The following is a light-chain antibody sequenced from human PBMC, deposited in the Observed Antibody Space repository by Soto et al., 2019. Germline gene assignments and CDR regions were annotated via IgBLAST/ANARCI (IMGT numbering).Light chain of an antibody. CDR2: GAS. CDR1: QSVTN. J-gene: IGKJ3*01. V-gene: IGKV3-15*01. CDR3: QQYNNWPFT. Sequence: EIVMTQSPATLSVSPGERATLSCRASQSVTNLPWYQQQPGQAPRLLIYGASTRATGIPARFSGSGSGTDFTLTISSLQSEDFAVYYCQQYNNWPFTFGPGTKVDIK.